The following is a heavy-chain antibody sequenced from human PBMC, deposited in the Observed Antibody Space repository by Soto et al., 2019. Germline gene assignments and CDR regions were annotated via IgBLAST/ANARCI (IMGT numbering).Heavy chain of an antibody. J-gene: IGHJ4*02. V-gene: IGHV4-59*08. CDR1: GGSISSYY. CDR2: IYYSGSA. D-gene: IGHD3-9*01. CDR3: ARLEGLATISYYFDF. Sequence: SETLSLTCTVSGGSISSYYWSWIRQPPGKGLEWIGYIYYSGSANYNPSLKTRVTISLDTSRSQFSLKLNSVTAADSAVYFCARLEGLATISYYFDFWGPGALVTVSS.